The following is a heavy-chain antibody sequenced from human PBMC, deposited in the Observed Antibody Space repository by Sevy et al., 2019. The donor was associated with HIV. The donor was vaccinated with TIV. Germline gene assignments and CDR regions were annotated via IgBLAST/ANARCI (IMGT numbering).Heavy chain of an antibody. V-gene: IGHV1-2*04. CDR2: INPNSGGT. CDR1: GYTFTGYY. D-gene: IGHD2-15*01. Sequence: ASVKVSCKASGYTFTGYYMHWVRQAPGQGLEWMGWINPNSGGTNYAQKFQGWVTMTRDTSISTAYMELSRLRSDDTAVYYCARMGGVVVHPYFDYWGRGTLVTVSS. CDR3: ARMGGVVVHPYFDY. J-gene: IGHJ4*02.